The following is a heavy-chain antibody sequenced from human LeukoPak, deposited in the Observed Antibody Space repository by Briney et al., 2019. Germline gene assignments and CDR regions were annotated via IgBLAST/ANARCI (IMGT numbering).Heavy chain of an antibody. V-gene: IGHV3-30*02. J-gene: IGHJ4*02. CDR3: AIPMTTVTATSTLGFDY. Sequence: GGSLRLFCAASGFTFSSYGMHWVRQAPGKGLEWVAFIRYDGSNKYYADSVKGRFTISRDNSKNTLYLQMNSLRAEDTAVYYCAIPMTTVTATSTLGFDYWGQGTLVTVSS. CDR2: IRYDGSNK. CDR1: GFTFSSYG. D-gene: IGHD4-17*01.